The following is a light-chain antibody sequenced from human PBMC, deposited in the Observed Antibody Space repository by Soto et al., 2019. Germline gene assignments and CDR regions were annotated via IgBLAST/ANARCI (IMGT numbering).Light chain of an antibody. CDR3: QQYGGVPYT. V-gene: IGKV3-20*01. Sequence: EILLTQSPGTLSLSPGQRATLSCRASESISRDYLAWYQQRLGQAPRLLIYGAYSGATGIPDRFSGSGSGTDFPLTISRLEPADFAIYYCQQYGGVPYTFGQGTKLEIK. J-gene: IGKJ2*01. CDR1: ESISRDY. CDR2: GAY.